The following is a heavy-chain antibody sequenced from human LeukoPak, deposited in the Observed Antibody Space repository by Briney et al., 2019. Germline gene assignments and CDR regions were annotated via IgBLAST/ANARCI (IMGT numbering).Heavy chain of an antibody. CDR2: FSGTSST. D-gene: IGHD6-19*01. CDR1: GFTFSSYA. CDR3: AKLKQWQPQRYFFEY. J-gene: IGHJ4*02. V-gene: IGHV3-23*01. Sequence: GGALRLSCAASGFTFSSYAMSWVRQAPGKGLEWVSTFSGTSSTSYADAVKGRVTISRDNSKNTLYLQMNSLRAEDTAVYYCAKLKQWQPQRYFFEYWGQGALVTV.